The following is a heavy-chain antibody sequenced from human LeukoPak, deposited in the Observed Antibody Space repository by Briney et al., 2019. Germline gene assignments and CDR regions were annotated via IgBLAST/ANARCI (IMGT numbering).Heavy chain of an antibody. CDR2: ISASGAST. CDR1: GFTFSSYA. D-gene: IGHD6-19*01. J-gene: IGHJ4*02. Sequence: GGSLRLSCAASGFTFSSYAMSWVRQAPGKGLEWVSGISASGASTNYADSMKGRFTISRDNSKNTLYLEMNSLRAEDTAVYYCANRAGWLRPPPDYWGQGTLVTVSS. CDR3: ANRAGWLRPPPDY. V-gene: IGHV3-23*01.